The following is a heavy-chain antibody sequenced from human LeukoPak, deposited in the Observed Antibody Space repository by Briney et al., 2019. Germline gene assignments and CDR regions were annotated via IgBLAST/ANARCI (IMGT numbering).Heavy chain of an antibody. CDR3: ARGSVAVAGTVDY. D-gene: IGHD6-19*01. J-gene: IGHJ4*02. CDR1: GFTFSSYS. CDR2: ISSSSSYI. Sequence: GGSLILSCAASGFTFSSYSMNWVRQAPGKVLERVSSISSSSSYIYYADSVKGRFTISRDNAKNSLYRQMNSLRAEDTAVYYCARGSVAVAGTVDYWGQGTLVTVSS. V-gene: IGHV3-21*01.